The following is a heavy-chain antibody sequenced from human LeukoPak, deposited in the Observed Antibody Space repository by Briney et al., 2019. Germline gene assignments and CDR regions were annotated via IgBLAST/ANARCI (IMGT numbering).Heavy chain of an antibody. CDR1: GGSFSSSDYY. Sequence: SETLSLTCTVSGGSFSSSDYYWGWIRQPPGKGLEWIGSIYYSGTTYYNPSLKSRVTISVDTSKKQFSLKLRSVTAADTAVYYCARTKGGIAAADAYFDYWGQGTLVTVSS. CDR3: ARTKGGIAAADAYFDY. D-gene: IGHD6-13*01. V-gene: IGHV4-39*01. J-gene: IGHJ4*02. CDR2: IYYSGTT.